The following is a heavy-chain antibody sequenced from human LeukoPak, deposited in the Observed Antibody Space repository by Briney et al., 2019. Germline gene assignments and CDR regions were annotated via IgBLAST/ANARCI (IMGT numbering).Heavy chain of an antibody. Sequence: ASVKVSCKASGGTCSSYAISWVRQAPGQGLEWMGGIIHIFGTANYAQKFQGRVTITADESTSTAYMELSSLRSEDTAVYYCALSTSDYGDYVYRIWGQGTLVTVSS. J-gene: IGHJ4*02. D-gene: IGHD4-17*01. CDR3: ALSTSDYGDYVYRI. V-gene: IGHV1-69*13. CDR1: GGTCSSYA. CDR2: IIHIFGTA.